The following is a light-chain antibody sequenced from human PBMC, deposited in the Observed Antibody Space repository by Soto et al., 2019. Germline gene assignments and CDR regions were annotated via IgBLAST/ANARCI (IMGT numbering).Light chain of an antibody. CDR3: SSFTTTNTDV. CDR2: EVS. V-gene: IGLV2-14*01. CDR1: SSDVGGYDY. Sequence: QSVLTQPASVSESPGQSITISCTGTSSDVGGYDYVSWYQHYPGRAPKFLIYEVSYRPSGVSNRFSGSKSGNTASLTISGLQSEDEGDYYCSSFTTTNTDVFGSGTKVTVL. J-gene: IGLJ1*01.